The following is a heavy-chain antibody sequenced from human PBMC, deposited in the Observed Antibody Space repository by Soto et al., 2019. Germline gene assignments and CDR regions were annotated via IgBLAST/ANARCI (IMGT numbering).Heavy chain of an antibody. J-gene: IGHJ5*02. Sequence: QVPLVQSGAEVKKPGSSVKVSCKASGGTFSSYAISWVRQAPGQGLEWMGGIIPIFGTANYAQKFQGRVTITADESTSTAYMELSSLRSEDTAVYYCAREIRYNWNSGTNWFDPWGQGTLVTVSS. CDR3: AREIRYNWNSGTNWFDP. V-gene: IGHV1-69*01. D-gene: IGHD1-7*01. CDR1: GGTFSSYA. CDR2: IIPIFGTA.